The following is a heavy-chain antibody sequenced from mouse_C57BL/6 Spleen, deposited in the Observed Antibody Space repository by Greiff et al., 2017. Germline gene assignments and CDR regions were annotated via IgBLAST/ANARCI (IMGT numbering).Heavy chain of an antibody. J-gene: IGHJ4*01. CDR1: GFSFNTYA. CDR2: IRSKSNNYAT. D-gene: IGHD1-1*01. Sequence: EVMLVESGGGLVQPKGSLKLSCAASGFSFNTYAMNWVRQAPGKGLEWVARIRSKSNNYATYYADSVKDRFTISRDDSESMLYLQMNNLKTEDTAMYYCVRHGSSYDYYAMDYWGQGTSVTVSS. CDR3: VRHGSSYDYYAMDY. V-gene: IGHV10-1*01.